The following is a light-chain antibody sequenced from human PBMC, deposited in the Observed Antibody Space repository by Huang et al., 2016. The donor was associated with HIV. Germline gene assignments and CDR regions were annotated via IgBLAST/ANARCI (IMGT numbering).Light chain of an antibody. V-gene: IGKV4-1*01. CDR2: WAS. J-gene: IGKJ1*01. CDR1: QSVFHSSNNRNY. Sequence: DIVVTQSPGSLALSLGGRAAINCTSSQSVFHSSNNRNYLSWYQVKPGQSPKLLIYWASTRDSGVPDRFRGSGSGTDFTLTITSLQAEDVAVYYCHQYYSSPLTFGQGTKVEV. CDR3: HQYYSSPLT.